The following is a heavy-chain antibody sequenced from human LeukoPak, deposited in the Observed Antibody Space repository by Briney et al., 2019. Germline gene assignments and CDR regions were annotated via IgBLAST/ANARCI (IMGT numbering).Heavy chain of an antibody. J-gene: IGHJ5*02. CDR3: ARGAGWWDP. V-gene: IGHV4-59*01. CDR2: IFYSGKT. CDR1: GGSMNDYY. Sequence: SETQSLTCIVSGGSMNDYYWSWLRQPPEKGLEWIWYIFYSGKTNYNPSLNSRVTISVDTSKNQFSLKLNSVTAADTAVYYCARGAGWWDPWGQGTLVTVSS.